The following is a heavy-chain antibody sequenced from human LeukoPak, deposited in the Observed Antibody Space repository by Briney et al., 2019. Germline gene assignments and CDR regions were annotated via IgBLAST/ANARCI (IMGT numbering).Heavy chain of an antibody. Sequence: GGSLRLSCAASGFTSSSYGMHWVRQAPGKGLEWVAFIRYDGSNKYYADSVKGRFTISRDNSKNTLYLQMNSLRAEDTAVYYCAKVGSGYSYYFDYWGQGTLVTVSS. CDR2: IRYDGSNK. J-gene: IGHJ4*02. D-gene: IGHD5-18*01. CDR3: AKVGSGYSYYFDY. CDR1: GFTSSSYG. V-gene: IGHV3-30*02.